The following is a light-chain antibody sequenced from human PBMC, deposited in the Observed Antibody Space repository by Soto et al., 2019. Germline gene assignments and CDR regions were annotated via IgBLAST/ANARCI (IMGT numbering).Light chain of an antibody. CDR1: SSDVGGYNY. CDR3: CSSVGSYTSV. V-gene: IGLV2-11*01. CDR2: DVS. Sequence: QSALTQPRSVSGSPGQSVTISCTGTSSDVGGYNYVSWYQQHPGKAPKLMIYDVSKRPSGVPDRFSGSKSGNTASLTISGLQAEDEADYYCCSSVGSYTSVFGGGTTLTVL. J-gene: IGLJ3*02.